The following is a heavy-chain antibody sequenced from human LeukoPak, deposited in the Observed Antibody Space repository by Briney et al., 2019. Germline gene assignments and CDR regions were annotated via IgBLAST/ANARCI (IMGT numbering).Heavy chain of an antibody. CDR3: ARDAREWELSYYFDY. CDR1: EFTFSSYA. CDR2: ISYDGSDK. V-gene: IGHV3-30*04. Sequence: GGSLRLSCAASEFTFSSYAMHWVRQAPGKGLEWVAVISYDGSDKYYADSVKGRFTISRDNSKNTLFLQMNSLRAEDTAVYFCARDAREWELSYYFDYWGQATLVTVSS. J-gene: IGHJ4*02. D-gene: IGHD1-26*01.